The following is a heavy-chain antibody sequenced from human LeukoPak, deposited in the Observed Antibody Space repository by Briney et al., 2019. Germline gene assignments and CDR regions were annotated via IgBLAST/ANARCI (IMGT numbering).Heavy chain of an antibody. V-gene: IGHV6-1*01. CDR1: GDSVSSNSAA. J-gene: IGHJ1*01. CDR3: ARGPGYFQH. Sequence: SQTLSLTCAISGDSVSSNSAAWNWIRQSPSRGLEWLGRTYYRYKWFIRYAVSVKSRITINADTSKNQFSLQLNSVNPDDTAVYYCARGPGYFQHWGQGTLVTVSS. CDR2: TYYRYKWFI.